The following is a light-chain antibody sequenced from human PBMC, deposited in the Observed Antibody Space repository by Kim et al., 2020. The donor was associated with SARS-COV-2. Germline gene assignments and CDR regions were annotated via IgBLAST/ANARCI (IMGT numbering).Light chain of an antibody. Sequence: EIEMTQSPATLSASAGERATLSCRASQSVSNYLAWFQQRPGQAPRLLIYGASTRATGIPARFSGSGSGTEFTLTISSLQSEDFAIYYCQQYSAWLPGDTFGRGT. CDR3: QQYSAWLPGDT. CDR1: QSVSNY. V-gene: IGKV3-15*01. J-gene: IGKJ2*01. CDR2: GAS.